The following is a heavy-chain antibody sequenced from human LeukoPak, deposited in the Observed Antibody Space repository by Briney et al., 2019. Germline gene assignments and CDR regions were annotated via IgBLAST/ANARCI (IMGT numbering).Heavy chain of an antibody. V-gene: IGHV3-23*01. Sequence: PGGSLRLSCTASGFTFSDYEMNWVRQAPGKGLEWVSAISGSGGSTYYADSVKGRFTISRDNSKNTLYLQMNSLRAEDTAVYYCAKARGVTMVRGPYYYYYMDVWGKGTTVTVSS. CDR1: GFTFSDYE. J-gene: IGHJ6*03. CDR3: AKARGVTMVRGPYYYYYMDV. D-gene: IGHD3-10*01. CDR2: ISGSGGST.